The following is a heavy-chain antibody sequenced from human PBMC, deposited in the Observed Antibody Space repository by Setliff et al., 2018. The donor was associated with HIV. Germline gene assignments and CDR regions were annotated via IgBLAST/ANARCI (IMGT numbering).Heavy chain of an antibody. V-gene: IGHV4-4*09. CDR3: ARAYFGSGIYY. Sequence: SETLSLTCTVSGDSISSYFWSWIRQSPGKGLEWIGFRSTTGSTNYNPSLRSRVTMSVDTSKNQFSLKLYSVTAADTAVYYCARAYFGSGIYYWGQGTLVTVSS. CDR2: RSTTGST. J-gene: IGHJ4*02. CDR1: GDSISSYF. D-gene: IGHD3-10*01.